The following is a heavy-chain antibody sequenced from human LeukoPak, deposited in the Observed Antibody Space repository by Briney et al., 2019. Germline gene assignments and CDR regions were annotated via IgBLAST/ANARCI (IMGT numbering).Heavy chain of an antibody. Sequence: ASVEVSCKVSGYTLPELSMHWVRQAPGEGLEWVGGFDHEDGEAIYAQKFQGRVTLTEDTSTDTTYMELSSLRSEDTAVYFCATAAWDGNFYFDSWGQGTLVTVPS. CDR2: FDHEDGEA. CDR1: GYTLPELS. CDR3: ATAAWDGNFYFDS. V-gene: IGHV1-24*01. J-gene: IGHJ4*02. D-gene: IGHD1-26*01.